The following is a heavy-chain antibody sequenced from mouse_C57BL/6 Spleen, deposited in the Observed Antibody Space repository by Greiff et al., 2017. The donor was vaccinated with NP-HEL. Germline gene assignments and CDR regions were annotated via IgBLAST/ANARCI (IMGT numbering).Heavy chain of an antibody. CDR3: ARYDGYYGLFDY. D-gene: IGHD2-3*01. V-gene: IGHV1-53*01. Sequence: VKLQQPGTELVKPGASVKLSCKASGYTFTSYWMHWVKQRPGQGLEWIGNINPSNGGTNYNEKFKSKATLTVDKSSSTAYMQLSSLTSEDSAVYYCARYDGYYGLFDYWGQGTTLTVSS. J-gene: IGHJ2*01. CDR2: INPSNGGT. CDR1: GYTFTSYW.